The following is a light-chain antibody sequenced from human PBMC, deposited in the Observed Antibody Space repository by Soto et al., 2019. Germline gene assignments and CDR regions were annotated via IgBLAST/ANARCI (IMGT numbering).Light chain of an antibody. J-gene: IGKJ1*01. CDR2: GAS. V-gene: IGKV3-15*01. CDR3: QQYNNWPPWT. CDR1: HSVSSN. Sequence: EIVMTQSPATLSVSPGERATLSCRASHSVSSNLARYQQKPGQAPRLLIYGASTRATGIPARFSGSGSGTEVTLTISSLQSEDFAVYYWQQYNNWPPWTFGQGTKVEIK.